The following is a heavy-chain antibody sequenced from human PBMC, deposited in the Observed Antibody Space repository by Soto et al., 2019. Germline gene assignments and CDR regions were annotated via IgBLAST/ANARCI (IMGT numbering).Heavy chain of an antibody. Sequence: NPGGSLRLSCAPSGFTFTRYSMNWVRQAPGNGLDWVSSISSPTNYIYYGDSMKGRFTISRDNGKNSLYLEMHSLRAEETAVYYCARESEDLTSNFDYWGQGTLVTVSS. V-gene: IGHV3-21*06. CDR3: ARESEDLTSNFDY. CDR1: GFTFTRYS. J-gene: IGHJ4*02. CDR2: ISSPTNYI.